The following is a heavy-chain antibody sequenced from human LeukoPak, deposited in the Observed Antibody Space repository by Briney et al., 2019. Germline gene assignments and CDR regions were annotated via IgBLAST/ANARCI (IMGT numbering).Heavy chain of an antibody. V-gene: IGHV3-48*03. CDR3: AKDRMGATMNWFDP. J-gene: IGHJ5*02. D-gene: IGHD1-26*01. CDR2: ISSSGSTI. CDR1: GFTFSSYE. Sequence: GGSLRLSCAASGFTFSSYEMNWVRQAPGKGLEWVSYISSSGSTIYYADSVKGRFTISRDNAKNSLYLQMNSLRAEDTAVYYCAKDRMGATMNWFDPWGQGTLVTVSS.